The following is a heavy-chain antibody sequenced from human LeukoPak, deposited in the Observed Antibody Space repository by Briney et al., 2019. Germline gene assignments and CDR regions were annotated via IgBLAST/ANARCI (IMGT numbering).Heavy chain of an antibody. Sequence: ASVKVSCKASGYTFTGYYMHWVRQAPGQGLEWMGWINPNSGGTNYAQKFQGRVTMTRDTSISTAYMELSRLRSDDTAVYYCARLGEVYAPARFDYWGQGTLVTVSS. CDR2: INPNSGGT. CDR3: ARLGEVYAPARFDY. D-gene: IGHD2-8*01. CDR1: GYTFTGYY. J-gene: IGHJ4*02. V-gene: IGHV1-2*02.